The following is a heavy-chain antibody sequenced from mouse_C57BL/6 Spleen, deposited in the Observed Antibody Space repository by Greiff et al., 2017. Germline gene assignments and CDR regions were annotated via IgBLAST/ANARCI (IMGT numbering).Heavy chain of an antibody. CDR3: AREQLRLPGFAY. Sequence: QVQLQQSGPELVKPGASVKISCKASGYAFSSSWMNWVKQRPGKGLEWIGRIYPGDGDTNYNGKFKGKATLTADKSSSTAYMQLSSLTSEDSAVYFCAREQLRLPGFAYGGQGTLVTVSA. CDR1: GYAFSSSW. CDR2: IYPGDGDT. J-gene: IGHJ3*01. D-gene: IGHD3-2*02. V-gene: IGHV1-82*01.